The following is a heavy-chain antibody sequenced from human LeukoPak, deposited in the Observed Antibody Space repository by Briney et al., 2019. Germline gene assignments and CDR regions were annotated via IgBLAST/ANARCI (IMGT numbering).Heavy chain of an antibody. Sequence: GGSLRLSCAASGFTFSSYGMHWVRQAPGKGLEWVAFIRYDGSNKYYADSVKGRFTISRDNSKNTLYLQMNSLRAEDTAVYYCATGVRGYSYTPFDYWGQGTLVTVSS. CDR3: ATGVRGYSYTPFDY. CDR2: IRYDGSNK. V-gene: IGHV3-30*02. J-gene: IGHJ4*02. CDR1: GFTFSSYG. D-gene: IGHD5-18*01.